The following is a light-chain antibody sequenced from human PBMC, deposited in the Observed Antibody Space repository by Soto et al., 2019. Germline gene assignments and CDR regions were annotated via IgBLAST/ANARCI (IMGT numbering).Light chain of an antibody. J-gene: IGLJ1*01. CDR2: LNSDGSH. CDR3: QTWGTGIHV. CDR1: SGHSSYA. Sequence: QSVLTQSPSASASLGASVKLTCTLSSGHSSYAIAWHQQQPEKGPRYLMKLNSDGSHNKGDGIPDRFSGSSSGAERYLTISSLQSEYEADYYCQTWGTGIHVFGTGTKLTVL. V-gene: IGLV4-69*01.